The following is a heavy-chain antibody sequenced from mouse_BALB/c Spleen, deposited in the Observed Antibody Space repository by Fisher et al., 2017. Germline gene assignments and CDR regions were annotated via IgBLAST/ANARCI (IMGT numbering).Heavy chain of an antibody. CDR3: ARAYYGKSRRYYYAMDY. V-gene: IGHV1-77*01. J-gene: IGHJ4*01. Sequence: KFKGKATLTADKSSSTAYMQLSSLTSENSAVYFCARAYYGKSRRYYYAMDYWGQGTSVTVSS. D-gene: IGHD2-10*01.